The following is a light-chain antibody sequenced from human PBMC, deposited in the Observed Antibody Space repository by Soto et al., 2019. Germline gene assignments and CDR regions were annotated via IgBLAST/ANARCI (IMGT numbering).Light chain of an antibody. V-gene: IGKV3D-15*01. Sequence: ETVMTQSPGTLSVSPGESATLSCGTSQSVSSNLAWYQQKPGQAPRLLIYGASTRATGIPARFSGSGSGTEFTLTISYLRPEDSALYFCQQYHDWVTFGGGTRVEI. CDR2: GAS. CDR3: QQYHDWVT. J-gene: IGKJ4*01. CDR1: QSVSSN.